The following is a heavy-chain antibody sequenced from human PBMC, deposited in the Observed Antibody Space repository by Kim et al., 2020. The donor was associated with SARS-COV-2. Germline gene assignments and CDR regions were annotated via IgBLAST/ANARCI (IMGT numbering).Heavy chain of an antibody. Sequence: ASVKVSCKASGYTFTSYYVHWVRQAPGQGLEWMGIINPSDSSTSYAQKFQGRVNMTRDTSTSTAYMEMSSLRSEDTAVYYCASGFCTGGSCPPLNYWGQG. CDR1: GYTFTSYY. CDR3: ASGFCTGGSCPPLNY. V-gene: IGHV1-46*01. CDR2: INPSDSST. D-gene: IGHD2-15*01. J-gene: IGHJ4*02.